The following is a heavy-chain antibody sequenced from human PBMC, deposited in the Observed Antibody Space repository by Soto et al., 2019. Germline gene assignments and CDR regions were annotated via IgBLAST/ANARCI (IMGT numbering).Heavy chain of an antibody. V-gene: IGHV3-48*01. CDR3: ARDCSGGSCSDYYYYYYMDV. D-gene: IGHD2-15*01. J-gene: IGHJ6*03. Sequence: GGSLRLSCAASGFTFSSYSMNWVRQAPGKGLEWVSYVSSSSSTIYYADSVKGRFTISRDNAKNSLYLQMNSLRAEDTAVYYCARDCSGGSCSDYYYYYYMDVWGKGTTVTVSS. CDR1: GFTFSSYS. CDR2: VSSSSSTI.